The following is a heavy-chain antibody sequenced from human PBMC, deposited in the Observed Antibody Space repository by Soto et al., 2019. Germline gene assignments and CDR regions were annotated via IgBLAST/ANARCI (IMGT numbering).Heavy chain of an antibody. CDR1: GGSFSGYY. Sequence: QVQLQQWGAGLLKPSETLSLTCAVYGGSFSGYYWSWIRQPPGKGLEWIGEINHSGSTNYNPSLKSRVTISVDTSTNQFSLKLSSVTAADTAVYYCARVPTMVRGVISGDDYFDYWGQGTLVTVSS. D-gene: IGHD3-10*01. CDR2: INHSGST. V-gene: IGHV4-34*01. J-gene: IGHJ4*02. CDR3: ARVPTMVRGVISGDDYFDY.